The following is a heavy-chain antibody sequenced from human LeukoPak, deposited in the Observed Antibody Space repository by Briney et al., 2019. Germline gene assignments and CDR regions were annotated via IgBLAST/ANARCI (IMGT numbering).Heavy chain of an antibody. CDR1: GFTFSSYG. CDR3: AKVRYSSSWYYFDY. CDR2: ISYDGSNK. D-gene: IGHD6-13*01. V-gene: IGHV3-30*18. Sequence: GRSLRLSCAASGFTFSSYGMHWVRQAPGKGLEWVAVISYDGSNKYYADSVKGRFTLSRDNSKNTLYLQMNSLRAEDTAVYYCAKVRYSSSWYYFDYWGQGTLVTVSS. J-gene: IGHJ4*02.